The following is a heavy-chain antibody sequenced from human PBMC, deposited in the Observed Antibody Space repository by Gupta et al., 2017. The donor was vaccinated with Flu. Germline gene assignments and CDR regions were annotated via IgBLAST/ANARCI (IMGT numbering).Heavy chain of an antibody. CDR1: RFTFRSHG. J-gene: IGHJ4*02. Sequence: QVPLVGSGGGVVQPGRALRLACAASRFTFRSHGMHWVRQAPGKGLEWVVVISYDGSNKYYADSVKGRFTISRDNSKNTLYLQMNSLRAEDTAVYYCAKEYCTNGVCWDFDYWGQGTLVTVSS. D-gene: IGHD2-8*01. V-gene: IGHV3-30*18. CDR2: ISYDGSNK. CDR3: AKEYCTNGVCWDFDY.